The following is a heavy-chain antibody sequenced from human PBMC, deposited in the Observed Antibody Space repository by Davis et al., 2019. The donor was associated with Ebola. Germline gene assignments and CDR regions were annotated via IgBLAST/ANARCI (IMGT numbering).Heavy chain of an antibody. Sequence: MPGGSLRLSCAVYGGSFSGYYWSWIRQPPGKGLEWIGEINHSGSTNYNPSLKSRVTISVDTSKNQFSLKLSSVTAADTAVYYCARAVGATTVWFDPWSQGTLVTVSS. V-gene: IGHV4-34*01. CDR1: GGSFSGYY. J-gene: IGHJ5*02. CDR2: INHSGST. CDR3: ARAVGATTVWFDP. D-gene: IGHD1-26*01.